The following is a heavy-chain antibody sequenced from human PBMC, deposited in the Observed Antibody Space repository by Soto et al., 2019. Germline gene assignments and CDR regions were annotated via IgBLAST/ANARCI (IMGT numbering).Heavy chain of an antibody. CDR1: GGSITTSGYY. CDR3: ARVVGRLTYGSGADSFFFDS. Sequence: QVQLQESGPGLVKPSQTLSLTCQVSGGSITTSGYYWSWVRQRPGKGPEWIGYIYYSGTTYYNPSLRSRISRSVDLYRDRFSLSVTSMTAADTAMYYCARVVGRLTYGSGADSFFFDSWGQGTLVTVSS. V-gene: IGHV4-31*03. J-gene: IGHJ4*02. D-gene: IGHD3-10*01. CDR2: IYYSGTT.